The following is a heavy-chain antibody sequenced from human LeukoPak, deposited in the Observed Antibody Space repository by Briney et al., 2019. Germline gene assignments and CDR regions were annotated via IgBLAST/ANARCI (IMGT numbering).Heavy chain of an antibody. Sequence: GGSLRLSCAASGFTFSSYGMHWVRQAPGKGLEWVAFIRYDGSNKYYADSVKGRFTISRDNSKNTLYLQMNSLRAEDTAVYYCAKQKRDIVVVPAAMPFYFYYFDYWGQGTLVTVSS. J-gene: IGHJ4*02. D-gene: IGHD2-2*01. CDR1: GFTFSSYG. V-gene: IGHV3-30*02. CDR3: AKQKRDIVVVPAAMPFYFYYFDY. CDR2: IRYDGSNK.